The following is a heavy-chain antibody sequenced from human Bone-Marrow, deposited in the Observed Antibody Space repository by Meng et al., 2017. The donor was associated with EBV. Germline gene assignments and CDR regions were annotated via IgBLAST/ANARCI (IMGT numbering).Heavy chain of an antibody. D-gene: IGHD3/OR15-3a*01. CDR3: ARWTLTY. CDR1: GYTVTAYS. J-gene: IGHJ4*02. CDR2: IHPSGGAT. V-gene: IGHV1-46*01. Sequence: VQLVRFWTALKKPAASLILSCKPFGYTVTAYSRHWGQQAPGQGVEWIGIIHPSGGATSYAQKFQGRVTLTRDMSTSTVYIEMSSLKSEDTAVYYCARWTLTYWGQGTLVTVSS.